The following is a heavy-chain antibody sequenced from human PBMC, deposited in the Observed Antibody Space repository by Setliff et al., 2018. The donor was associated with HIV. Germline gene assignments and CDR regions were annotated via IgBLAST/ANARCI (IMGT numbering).Heavy chain of an antibody. CDR2: ISSTGNYI. V-gene: IGHV3-21*01. CDR3: ARERRAVAGSDYYYGMDV. D-gene: IGHD6-19*01. Sequence: GGSLRLSCAASGFAFSSYSMNWVRQAPGKGLEWVSSISSTGNYIYYADSVKGRMTISRDNAKNSLYLQMNILRAEDTAVYYCARERRAVAGSDYYYGMDVWGQGTTVTVSS. J-gene: IGHJ6*02. CDR1: GFAFSSYS.